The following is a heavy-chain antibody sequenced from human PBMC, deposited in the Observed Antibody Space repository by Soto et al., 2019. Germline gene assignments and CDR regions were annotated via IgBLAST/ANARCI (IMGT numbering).Heavy chain of an antibody. Sequence: EASVKVSCKASGYTFTSYYMHWVRQAPGQGLEWMGIINPSGGSTSYAQKFQGRVTMTRDTSTSTVYMELSSLRSEDTAVYYCAREYMVGSGWYRVHFDYWGQGTLVTVSS. V-gene: IGHV1-46*01. CDR2: INPSGGST. CDR3: AREYMVGSGWYRVHFDY. J-gene: IGHJ4*02. CDR1: GYTFTSYY. D-gene: IGHD6-19*01.